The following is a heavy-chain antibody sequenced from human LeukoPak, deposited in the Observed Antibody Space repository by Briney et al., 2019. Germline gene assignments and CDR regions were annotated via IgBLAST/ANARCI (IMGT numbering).Heavy chain of an antibody. D-gene: IGHD5-24*01. CDR3: ARRGNGYNFRSWYYYYMDV. Sequence: PSETLSLTHAVYGGSFSGYYWSWIRQPPGKGLEWIGEINLSGSTNYNPSLKSRVTISVDTSKNQFSLKLSSVTAADTAVYYCARRGNGYNFRSWYYYYMDVWGKGTTVTVSS. J-gene: IGHJ6*03. CDR1: GGSFSGYY. V-gene: IGHV4-34*01. CDR2: INLSGST.